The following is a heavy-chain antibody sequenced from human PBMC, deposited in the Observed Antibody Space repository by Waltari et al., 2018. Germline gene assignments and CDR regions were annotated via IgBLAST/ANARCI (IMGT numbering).Heavy chain of an antibody. V-gene: IGHV4-59*11. CDR2: IYYSGST. J-gene: IGHJ6*02. CDR1: GGSISSHY. CDR3: ARSYLRDPYYYYGMDV. Sequence: QVQLQESGPGLVKPSETLSLTCTVSGGSISSHYWSWIRQPPGKGLEWIGYIYYSGSTNYNPSLKSRVTISVDTSKNQFSLKLSSVTAADTAVYYCARSYLRDPYYYYGMDVWGQGTTVTVSS.